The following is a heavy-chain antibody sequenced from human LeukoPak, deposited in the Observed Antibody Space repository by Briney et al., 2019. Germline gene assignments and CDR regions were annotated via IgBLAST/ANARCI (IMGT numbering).Heavy chain of an antibody. CDR1: GGSISSGSHY. V-gene: IGHV4-61*02. Sequence: SQTLSLTCTVSGGSISSGSHYWSWIRQPAGKGLEWIGRIYTSGSTNYNPSLKSRVTISVDTSKNQFSLKLSSVTAADTAVYYCASSTMVVTPLSDHIDYWGQGTLVTVSS. CDR3: ASSTMVVTPLSDHIDY. J-gene: IGHJ4*02. CDR2: IYTSGST. D-gene: IGHD4-23*01.